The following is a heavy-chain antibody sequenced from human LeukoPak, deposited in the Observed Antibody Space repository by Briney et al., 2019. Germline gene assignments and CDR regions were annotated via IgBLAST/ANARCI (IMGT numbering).Heavy chain of an antibody. J-gene: IGHJ3*02. Sequence: GVSLRLSCAASGFAFGTYSMNWVRQAPGKGLEWVSSVSTAGSFIYYADSVKGRFTISRDNAQNSLFLQMSSLRADDTAVYYCARDVSYDSSGDAFDIWGQGTMVTVSS. V-gene: IGHV3-21*01. CDR3: ARDVSYDSSGDAFDI. CDR1: GFAFGTYS. CDR2: VSTAGSFI. D-gene: IGHD3-22*01.